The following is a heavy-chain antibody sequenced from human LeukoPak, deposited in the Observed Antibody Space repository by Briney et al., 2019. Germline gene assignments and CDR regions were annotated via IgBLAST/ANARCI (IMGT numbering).Heavy chain of an antibody. D-gene: IGHD4-4*01. CDR1: GFTFSSYW. J-gene: IGHJ6*02. CDR3: ASQYSNYYYYGMDV. Sequence: GGSLRLSCAASGFTFSSYWMSWVRQAPGKGLEWVANIKQDGSEKYYVDSVKGRFTISRDNAKNSPYLQMNSLRAEDTAVYYCASQYSNYYYYGMDVWGQGTTVTVSS. V-gene: IGHV3-7*01. CDR2: IKQDGSEK.